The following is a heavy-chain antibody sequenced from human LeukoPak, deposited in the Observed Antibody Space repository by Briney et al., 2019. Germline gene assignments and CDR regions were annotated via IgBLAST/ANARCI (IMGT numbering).Heavy chain of an antibody. J-gene: IGHJ5*02. CDR3: ARHAARYYDFWSGIMSVWFDP. Sequence: SETLSLTCAVYGGSFSGYYWSWIRQPPGKGLEWIGEINHSGSTNYNPSLKSRVTISVDTSKNQFSLKLSSVTAADTAVYYCARHAARYYDFWSGIMSVWFDPWGQGTLVTVSS. CDR2: INHSGST. CDR1: GGSFSGYY. D-gene: IGHD3-3*01. V-gene: IGHV4-34*01.